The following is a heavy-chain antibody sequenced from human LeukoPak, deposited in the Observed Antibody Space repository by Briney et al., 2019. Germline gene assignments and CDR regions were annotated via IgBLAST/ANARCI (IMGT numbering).Heavy chain of an antibody. J-gene: IGHJ4*02. D-gene: IGHD6-13*01. CDR1: GGTFSSYA. CDR2: IIPILGIA. V-gene: IGHV1-69*04. CDR3: ARVPRYSSSWAFDY. Sequence: SVKVSCKASGGTFSSYAISWVRQAPGQGLEWMGRIIPILGIANYAQKFQGRVTITADKSTSTAYMELSSLRSEDTAVYYCARVPRYSSSWAFDYWGQGTLVTVSS.